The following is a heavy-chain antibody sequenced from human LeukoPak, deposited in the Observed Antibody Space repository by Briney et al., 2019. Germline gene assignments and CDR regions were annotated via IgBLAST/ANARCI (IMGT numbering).Heavy chain of an antibody. J-gene: IGHJ4*02. CDR1: GYTFTGYY. V-gene: IGHV1-8*02. Sequence: ASVKVSCKASGYTFTGYYMHWVRQATGQGLEWMGWMNPNSGNTGYAQKFQGRVTMTRNTSISTAYMEPSSLRSEDTAVYYCARGLWFGGVYFDYWGQGTLVTVSS. CDR3: ARGLWFGGVYFDY. CDR2: MNPNSGNT. D-gene: IGHD3-10*01.